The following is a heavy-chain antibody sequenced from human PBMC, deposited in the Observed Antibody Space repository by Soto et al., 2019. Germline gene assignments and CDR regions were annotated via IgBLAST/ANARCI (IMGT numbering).Heavy chain of an antibody. J-gene: IGHJ4*02. D-gene: IGHD6-6*01. CDR2: INPNSGAV. V-gene: IGHV1-2*06. CDR1: GYTFIGYY. Sequence: QVQLVQSGAEVKKPGASVKVSCKASGYTFIGYYIHWVRQAPGQGLEWMGRINPNSGAVTYGETFQGRVTMTRDTSNNTAYMELSRLRSYDTAVYYCARDPRPLLYFDYWGQGTLVTVSS. CDR3: ARDPRPLLYFDY.